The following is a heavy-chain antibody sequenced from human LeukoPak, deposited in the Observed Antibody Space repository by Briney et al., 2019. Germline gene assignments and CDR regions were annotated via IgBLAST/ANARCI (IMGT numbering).Heavy chain of an antibody. J-gene: IGHJ4*02. CDR3: ARTGGDYYDSSGYSFDY. CDR1: GYTFTSYG. D-gene: IGHD3-22*01. Sequence: ASVKVSCKASGYTFTSYGISWARQAPGQGLEWMGWISAYNGNTNYAQKLQGRVTMTTDTSTSTAYMELRSLRSDDTAVYYCARTGGDYYDSSGYSFDYWGQGTLVTVSS. CDR2: ISAYNGNT. V-gene: IGHV1-18*01.